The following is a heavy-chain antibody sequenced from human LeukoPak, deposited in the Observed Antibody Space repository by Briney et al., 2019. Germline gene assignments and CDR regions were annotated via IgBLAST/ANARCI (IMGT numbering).Heavy chain of an antibody. CDR1: GFTFSSYA. Sequence: PPGRSLRLSCAASGFTFSSYAMSWVRQAPGKGLEWVSAISGSGGSTYYADSVKGRFTISRDNSKNTLYLQMNSLRAEDTAVYYCARAFPHYEEYAFDIWGQGTMVTVSS. CDR2: ISGSGGST. D-gene: IGHD3-3*01. CDR3: ARAFPHYEEYAFDI. J-gene: IGHJ3*02. V-gene: IGHV3-23*01.